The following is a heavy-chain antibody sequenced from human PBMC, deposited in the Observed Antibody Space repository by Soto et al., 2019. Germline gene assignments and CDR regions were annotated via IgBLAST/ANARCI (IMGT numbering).Heavy chain of an antibody. Sequence: QVQLVQSGAEVKKPGASVKVSCKAAGYTFPSSGISWVRQAPGQGLEWMGWISGYNGHTNYAQKLQGRVTMTTDTSTSTAYMELRSLRSDDTAVYYCARVSCSSTSCTYMDLWGQGTTVTVSS. D-gene: IGHD2-2*01. CDR2: ISGYNGHT. CDR3: ARVSCSSTSCTYMDL. CDR1: GYTFPSSG. V-gene: IGHV1-18*01. J-gene: IGHJ6*02.